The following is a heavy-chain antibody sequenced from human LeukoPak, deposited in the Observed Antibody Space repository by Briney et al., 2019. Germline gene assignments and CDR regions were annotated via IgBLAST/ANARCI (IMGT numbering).Heavy chain of an antibody. CDR2: IYPGDSDT. D-gene: IGHD2-2*02. Sequence: GESLKISCKGSGYSFTSYWIDWVLQMPGKGLEWMVIIYPGDSDTRYSPSFQGQVTISADKSISTAYLQWSSLKASDTAMYYCARRRYCSSTSCYKGGYYFDYWGQGTLVTVSS. V-gene: IGHV5-51*01. CDR1: GYSFTSYW. J-gene: IGHJ4*02. CDR3: ARRRYCSSTSCYKGGYYFDY.